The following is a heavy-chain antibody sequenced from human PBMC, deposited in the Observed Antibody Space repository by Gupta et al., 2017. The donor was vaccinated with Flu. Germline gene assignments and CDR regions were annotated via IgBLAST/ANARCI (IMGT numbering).Heavy chain of an antibody. V-gene: IGHV3-15*01. CDR1: GFTFSNAW. CDR2: IKSKTDGGTT. D-gene: IGHD1-26*01. CDR3: TTDARRTGELGRYDD. J-gene: IGHJ4*02. Sequence: EVQLVESGGGLVKPGGSLRLPCAASGFTFSNAWMSWVRQAPGKGLEWVGRIKSKTDGGTTDYAAPVKCRFTISRDDSKNTLYLQMNRLKTEDTAVYYCTTDARRTGELGRYDDWGQGTLVTVSS.